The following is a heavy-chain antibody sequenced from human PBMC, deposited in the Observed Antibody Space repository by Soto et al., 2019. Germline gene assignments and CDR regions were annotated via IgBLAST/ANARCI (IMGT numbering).Heavy chain of an antibody. Sequence: HPGGSLRLSCAASGITFSSYWMHWVRQAPGKGLVWVSRIKSDGSSTSYADSVKGRFTISRDNAKNTLYLQMNSLRAEDTAVYYCAREACSGGNCFCFGPDYWGQGTLVTVSS. D-gene: IGHD2-15*01. CDR2: IKSDGSST. CDR3: AREACSGGNCFCFGPDY. J-gene: IGHJ4*02. V-gene: IGHV3-74*01. CDR1: GITFSSYW.